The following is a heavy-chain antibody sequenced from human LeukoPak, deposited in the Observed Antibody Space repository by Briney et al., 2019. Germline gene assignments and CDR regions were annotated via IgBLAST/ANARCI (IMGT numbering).Heavy chain of an antibody. CDR2: SNHSGST. Sequence: PSETLSLPCAVYGGSFSGYYWSWIRQPPGKGLEWIGESNHSGSTNYNPSLKSRVTISVDTSKNQFSLKLSSVTAADTAVYYCARAGGVRWGWFDPWGQGTLVTVSS. V-gene: IGHV4-34*01. CDR1: GGSFSGYY. CDR3: ARAGGVRWGWFDP. D-gene: IGHD3-10*01. J-gene: IGHJ5*02.